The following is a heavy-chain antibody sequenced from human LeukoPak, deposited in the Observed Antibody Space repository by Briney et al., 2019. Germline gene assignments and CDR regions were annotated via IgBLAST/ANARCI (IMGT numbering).Heavy chain of an antibody. CDR1: GFTFNSYA. CDR2: ISASGDHR. Sequence: GSLRLSCATSGFTFNSYAMSWVRQAPGKGLEWVSGISASGDHRYYADSVKGRFAISRDSSKNTVSLEMNSLRVDDTALYYCAKDDSRALDHFDYWGQGTVVTVSS. CDR3: AKDDSRALDHFDY. D-gene: IGHD3-22*01. V-gene: IGHV3-23*01. J-gene: IGHJ4*02.